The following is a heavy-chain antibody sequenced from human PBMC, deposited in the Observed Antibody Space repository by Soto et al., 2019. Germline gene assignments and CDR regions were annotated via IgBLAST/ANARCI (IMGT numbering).Heavy chain of an antibody. V-gene: IGHV3-33*01. J-gene: IGHJ2*01. Sequence: QVQLVESGGGVVQPGRSLRLSCAASGFTFSSYGMHWVRQAPGKGLEWVAVIWYDGSNKYYADSVKGRFTISRDNSKNTLYLQMNRLRAEDTAVYYCAREEVANVNGGYFDLWGRGTLVTVSS. D-gene: IGHD2-15*01. CDR2: IWYDGSNK. CDR3: AREEVANVNGGYFDL. CDR1: GFTFSSYG.